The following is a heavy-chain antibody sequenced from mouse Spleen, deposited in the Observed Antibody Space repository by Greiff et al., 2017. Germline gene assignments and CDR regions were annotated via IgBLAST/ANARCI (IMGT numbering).Heavy chain of an antibody. CDR3: ASIYYDYPAWFAY. CDR1: GFAFSSYD. D-gene: IGHD2-4*01. J-gene: IGHJ3*01. V-gene: IGHV5-12-1*01. CDR2: ISSGGGST. Sequence: EVHLVESGGGLVKPGGSLKLSCAASGFAFSSYDMSWVRQTPEKRLEWVAYISSGGGSTYYPDTVKGRFTISRDNAKNTLYLQMSSLKSEDTAMYYCASIYYDYPAWFAYWGQGTLVTVSA.